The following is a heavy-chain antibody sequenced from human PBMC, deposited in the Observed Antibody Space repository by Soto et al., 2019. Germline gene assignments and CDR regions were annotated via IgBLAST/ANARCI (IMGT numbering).Heavy chain of an antibody. D-gene: IGHD3-10*01. CDR2: FDPEDGEA. J-gene: IGHJ4*02. CDR3: ATAGPERITMVRGVRKTLDY. CDR1: GYTLTELS. V-gene: IGHV1-24*01. Sequence: ASVKVSCKVSGYTLTELSMHWVRQAPGKGLEWMGGFDPEDGEAIYAQRFQGRVTMTEDTSTDTAYMELSSLRSEDTAVYYRATAGPERITMVRGVRKTLDYWGQGTLVTVSS.